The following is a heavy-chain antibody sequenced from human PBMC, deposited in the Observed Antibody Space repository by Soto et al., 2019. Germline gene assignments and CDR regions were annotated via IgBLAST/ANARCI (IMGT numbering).Heavy chain of an antibody. CDR1: GFTFSSYS. CDR3: ASHSGYYYGMDV. V-gene: IGHV3-48*02. CDR2: ISSSSSTI. J-gene: IGHJ6*02. D-gene: IGHD2-15*01. Sequence: GGSLRLSCAASGFTFSSYSMNWVRQAPGKGLEWVSYISSSSSTIYYADSVKGRFTISRDNAKNSLYLQRNSLRDGATCVYCCASHSGYYYGMDVWGQGTTVTVSS.